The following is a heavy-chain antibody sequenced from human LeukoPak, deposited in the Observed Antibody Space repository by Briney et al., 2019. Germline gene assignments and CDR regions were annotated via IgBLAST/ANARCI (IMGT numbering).Heavy chain of an antibody. CDR2: IDHTGIT. V-gene: IGHV4-59*01. Sequence: SETLSLTCTVSDDSITIYYWSWIRQPPGKGLEWIGYIDHTGITNYNPSLKSRVTISVDTSKNQFSLKLSSVTAADTAVYYCARVLYSSSFYYYYYMDVWGKGTTVTISS. CDR1: DDSITIYY. D-gene: IGHD6-13*01. CDR3: ARVLYSSSFYYYYYMDV. J-gene: IGHJ6*03.